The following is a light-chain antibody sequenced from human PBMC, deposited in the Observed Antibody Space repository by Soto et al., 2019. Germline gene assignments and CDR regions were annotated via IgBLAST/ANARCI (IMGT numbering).Light chain of an antibody. CDR1: SSNIGSNT. CDR3: AAWDASLNGVV. Sequence: SVLTQPPSASGPPGQRVTISCSGSSSNIGSNTVNWYQQLPGTAPKLLIYSNNKRPSGVPDRFSGSKSDTSASLAISGLQSEDEADYYCAAWDASLNGVVFGGGTKVTVL. CDR2: SNN. J-gene: IGLJ2*01. V-gene: IGLV1-44*01.